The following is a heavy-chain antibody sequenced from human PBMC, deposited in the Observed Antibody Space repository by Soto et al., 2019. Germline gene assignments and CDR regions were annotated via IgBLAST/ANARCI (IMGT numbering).Heavy chain of an antibody. Sequence: QVQLVQSGAEVQKPGSSVKVSCKASGGTFSSYAISWVRQAPGQGLEWMGGIIPIFGTANYAQKFQGRVTITADESTSTAYMELSSLRSEDTAVYYCARDRARGIVVSDWFDPWGQGTLVTVSS. CDR1: GGTFSSYA. V-gene: IGHV1-69*01. CDR2: IIPIFGTA. CDR3: ARDRARGIVVSDWFDP. D-gene: IGHD3-22*01. J-gene: IGHJ5*02.